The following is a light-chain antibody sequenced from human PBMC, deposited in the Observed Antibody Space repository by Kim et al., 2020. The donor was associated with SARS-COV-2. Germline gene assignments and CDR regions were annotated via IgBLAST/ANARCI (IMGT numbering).Light chain of an antibody. CDR2: GAY. J-gene: IGKJ2*01. V-gene: IGKV3-20*01. Sequence: WCPGEGATLACRASHSVTNDCLAWLQRKPGQPPRLLIYGAYNRATGIPDRFSGSGSGTDFTLTISRLEPEDFALYYCQQYGNSPVTFGQGTKLEI. CDR1: HSVTNDC. CDR3: QQYGNSPVT.